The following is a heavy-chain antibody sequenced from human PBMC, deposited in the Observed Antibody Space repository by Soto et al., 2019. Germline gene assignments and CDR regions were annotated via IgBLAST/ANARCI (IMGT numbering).Heavy chain of an antibody. CDR1: GGSISSGDYY. J-gene: IGHJ3*02. D-gene: IGHD5-18*01. Sequence: SETLSLTCTVSGGSISSGDYYWSWIRQPPGKGLEWIGYIYYSGSTHYNPSLKSRVTISVDTSKNQFSLKLSSVTAADTAVYYCARGDTAMVIGAFDIWGQGTMVTVSS. CDR3: ARGDTAMVIGAFDI. V-gene: IGHV4-30-4*01. CDR2: IYYSGST.